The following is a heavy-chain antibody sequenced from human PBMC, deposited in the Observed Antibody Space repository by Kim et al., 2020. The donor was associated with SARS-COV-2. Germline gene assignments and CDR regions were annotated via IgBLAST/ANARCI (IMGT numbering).Heavy chain of an antibody. J-gene: IGHJ4*02. Sequence: YYWTWIRQPPGKGLEWIGYIYYSGSTNYNPSLKSRVTISVDTSKNQFSLNLSSVSAADTAVYYCARVSGRYFDYWGQGTLVTVSS. D-gene: IGHD1-26*01. V-gene: IGHV4-59*01. CDR3: ARVSGRYFDY. CDR2: IYYSGST. CDR1: YY.